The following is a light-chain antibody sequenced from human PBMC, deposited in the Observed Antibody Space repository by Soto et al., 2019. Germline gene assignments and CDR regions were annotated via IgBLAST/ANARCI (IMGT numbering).Light chain of an antibody. J-gene: IGLJ2*01. Sequence: QPVLTQSSSASASLGSSVRLTCTLSSGHSSYIIAWHQQQPGKAPRYLMKVEGSGSYNKGSGVPDRFSGSISGADRYLTISNLQSEDEADYYCETWDSNTRVFGRGTKLTVL. CDR2: VEGSGSY. V-gene: IGLV4-60*03. CDR3: ETWDSNTRV. CDR1: SGHSSYI.